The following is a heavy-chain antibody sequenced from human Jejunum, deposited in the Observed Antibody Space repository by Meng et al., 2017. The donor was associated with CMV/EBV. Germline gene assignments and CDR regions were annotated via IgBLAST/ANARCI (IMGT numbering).Heavy chain of an antibody. CDR2: ITSSGTFI. D-gene: IGHD2-21*02. CDR1: GFTFRTYT. J-gene: IGHJ4*02. V-gene: IGHV3-21*01. Sequence: CAASGFTFRTYTMTWVRQAPGKGLEWVSSITSSGTFIYSADSAKGRFTISRDNAKNSLYLQMNSLRADDTAVYYCARDYRRGDGSGWGQGTLVTVSS. CDR3: ARDYRRGDGSG.